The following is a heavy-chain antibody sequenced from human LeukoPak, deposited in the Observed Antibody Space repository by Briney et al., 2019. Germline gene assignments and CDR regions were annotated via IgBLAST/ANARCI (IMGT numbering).Heavy chain of an antibody. CDR2: INHSGST. CDR3: ARGMTTVTYFDY. CDR1: GGSFNGYY. D-gene: IGHD4-17*01. Sequence: SETLSLTCAVYGGSFNGYYWSWIRQPPGKGLEWIGEINHSGSTNYNPSLKSRVTISVDTSKNQFSLKLSSVTAADTAVYYCARGMTTVTYFDYWGQGTLVTVSS. V-gene: IGHV4-34*01. J-gene: IGHJ4*02.